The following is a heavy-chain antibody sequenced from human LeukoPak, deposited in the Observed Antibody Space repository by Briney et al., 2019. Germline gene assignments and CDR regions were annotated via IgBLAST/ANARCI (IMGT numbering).Heavy chain of an antibody. D-gene: IGHD3-10*01. Sequence: PGGSLRLSCAASGFTVSSNYMSWVRQAPGKGLEWVSIIYSGGSTNYADSVKGRFTISRDNSKNTLYLQMNSLRAEDTAVYYCASGSGSYRTPYYYMDVWGKGTTVTVSS. J-gene: IGHJ6*03. CDR2: IYSGGST. CDR3: ASGSGSYRTPYYYMDV. V-gene: IGHV3-53*01. CDR1: GFTVSSNY.